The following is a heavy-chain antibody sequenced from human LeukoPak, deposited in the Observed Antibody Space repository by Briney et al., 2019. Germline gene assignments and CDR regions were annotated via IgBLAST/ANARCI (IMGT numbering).Heavy chain of an antibody. CDR2: ISAYNGNT. D-gene: IGHD3-10*01. CDR3: ARAGPIYTDYYGSGSYYKEIDY. J-gene: IGHJ4*02. Sequence: ASVKVSCKASGYIFTNYAINWVRQAPGQGLEWMGWISAYNGNTNYAQKLQGRVTMTTDTSTSTAYMELRSLRSDDTAVYYCARAGPIYTDYYGSGSYYKEIDYWGQGTLVTVSS. CDR1: GYIFTNYA. V-gene: IGHV1-18*01.